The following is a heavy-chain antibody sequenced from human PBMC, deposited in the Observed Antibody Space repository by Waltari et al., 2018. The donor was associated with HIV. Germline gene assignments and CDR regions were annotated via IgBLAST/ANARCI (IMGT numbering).Heavy chain of an antibody. CDR1: GYTFTANY. D-gene: IGHD3-10*01. Sequence: QVLLAQSRAEATTPGASGRVPCMTAGYTFTANYIHWVRQAPGQGLEWVGWINPNNEGTVFAPKFQGRVTLTRDTSINSAYMELTRLQSDDTAVYYCAREGRSSQKLHFDSWGQGTLVTVSS. J-gene: IGHJ4*02. V-gene: IGHV1-2*02. CDR3: AREGRSSQKLHFDS. CDR2: INPNNEGT.